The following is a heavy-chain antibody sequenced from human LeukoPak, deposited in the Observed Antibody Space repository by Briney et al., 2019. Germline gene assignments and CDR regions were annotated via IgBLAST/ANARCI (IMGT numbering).Heavy chain of an antibody. CDR3: ARGREGSSTSSITRYYMDV. V-gene: IGHV4-59*01. CDR2: IYYSGST. CDR1: GGSISSYY. D-gene: IGHD2-2*01. J-gene: IGHJ6*03. Sequence: SETLSLTCTVSGGSISSYYWSWIRQPPGKGLEWIGYIYYSGSTNYNPSLKSRVTISVGTSKNQFSLKLSSVTAADTAVYYCARGREGSSTSSITRYYMDVWGKGTTVTVSS.